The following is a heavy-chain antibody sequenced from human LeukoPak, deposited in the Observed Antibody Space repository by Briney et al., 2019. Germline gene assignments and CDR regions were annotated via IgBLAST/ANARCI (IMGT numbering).Heavy chain of an antibody. CDR1: GYSISSSYY. Sequence: SETLSLTCTVSGYSISSSYYWSWIRQPPGKGLEWIGYIYYSGSTNYNPSLKSRVTISVDTSKNQFSLKLSSVTAADTAVYYCARALFGEGDYWGQGTLVTVSS. J-gene: IGHJ4*02. V-gene: IGHV4-61*01. CDR2: IYYSGST. CDR3: ARALFGEGDY. D-gene: IGHD3-10*01.